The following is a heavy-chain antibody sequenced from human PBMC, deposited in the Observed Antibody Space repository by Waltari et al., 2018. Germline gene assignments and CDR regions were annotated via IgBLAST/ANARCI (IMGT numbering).Heavy chain of an antibody. J-gene: IGHJ4*02. CDR3: VVGGYCSPSICPWDY. V-gene: IGHV1-69-2*01. D-gene: IGHD2-15*01. CDR2: VNTEDGET. Sequence: EVQVVQSGAEVKKPGPTVKISCKASGYTFTDFYLHWLQLAPGKGLEWMGRVNTEDGETMYGMNFRDRITMTADTSTNTAYMELSSLRSADTAVYYCVVGGYCSPSICPWDYWGQGTLVTVSS. CDR1: GYTFTDFY.